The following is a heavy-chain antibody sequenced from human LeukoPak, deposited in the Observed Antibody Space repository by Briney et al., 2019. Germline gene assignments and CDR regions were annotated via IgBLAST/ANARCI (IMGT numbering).Heavy chain of an antibody. CDR1: GFTFSSYA. CDR3: ARAGAEYYYYYYMDV. V-gene: IGHV3-30-3*01. J-gene: IGHJ6*03. CDR2: ISYDVSNK. D-gene: IGHD1-14*01. Sequence: GGSLRLSCAASGFTFSSYAMHWVRQAPGKGLEWVAVISYDVSNKYYADSVKGRFTISRDNSKNTLYLQMNSLRAEDTAVYYCARAGAEYYYYYYMDVWGKGTTVTVSS.